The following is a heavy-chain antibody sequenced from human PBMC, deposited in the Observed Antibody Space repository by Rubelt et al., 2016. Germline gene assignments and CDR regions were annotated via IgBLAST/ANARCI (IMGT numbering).Heavy chain of an antibody. CDR1: GVSVRTSY. J-gene: IGHJ6*02. Sequence: QVQLQESGPGLVKPSETLSLTCTVSGVSVRTSYWSWIRQSPGKGLEFIGYIYNGGTTNYNPSLKSRLIISVDTSKNQFSLRLTSGTAADTAVYYCARVGAMYYYYGMDVWGQETTVTVSS. CDR3: ARVGAMYYYYGMDV. D-gene: IGHD1-26*01. V-gene: IGHV4-59*02. CDR2: IYNGGTT.